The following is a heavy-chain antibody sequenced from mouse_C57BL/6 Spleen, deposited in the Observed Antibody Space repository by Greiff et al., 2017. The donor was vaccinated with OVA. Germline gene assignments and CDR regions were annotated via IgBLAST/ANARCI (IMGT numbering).Heavy chain of an antibody. CDR3: ARNWNGYYFDY. D-gene: IGHD4-1*01. CDR2: IRNKANGYTT. Sequence: EVKVVESGGGLVQPGGSLSLSCAASGFTFTDYYMSWVRQPPGKALEWLGFIRNKANGYTTEYSASVKGRFTISRDNSQSILYLQMNALRAEDSATYYCARNWNGYYFDYWGQGTTLTVSS. CDR1: GFTFTDYY. J-gene: IGHJ2*01. V-gene: IGHV7-3*01.